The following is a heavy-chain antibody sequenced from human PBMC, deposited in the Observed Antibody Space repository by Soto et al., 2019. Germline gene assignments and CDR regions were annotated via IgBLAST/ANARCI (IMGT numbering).Heavy chain of an antibody. J-gene: IGHJ6*02. D-gene: IGHD2-15*01. V-gene: IGHV3-30*18. CDR1: GFTFSSYG. CDR2: ISYDGSNK. CDR3: AKARYCSGGSCYPVDV. Sequence: GGSLRLSCAASGFTFSSYGMHWVRQAPGKGLEWVAVISYDGSNKYYADSVEGRFTISRDNSKNTLYLQMNSLRAEDTAVYYCAKARYCSGGSCYPVDVWGQGTTVTVSS.